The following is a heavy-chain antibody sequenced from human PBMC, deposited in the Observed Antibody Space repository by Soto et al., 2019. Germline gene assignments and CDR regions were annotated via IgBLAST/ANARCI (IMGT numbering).Heavy chain of an antibody. V-gene: IGHV4-39*01. D-gene: IGHD3-10*01. CDR3: ARHSGAPSSSPYYFDS. CDR1: GDSIITNSYY. J-gene: IGHJ4*02. CDR2: VFYRGTT. Sequence: PSETLSLTCTVSGDSIITNSYYWAWIRQPPGKGLEWIGSVFYRGTTYYNPSLKSRVTLSVDTSKNQFSLTLTSVTAPDTAVYYCARHSGAPSSSPYYFDSWGQGTLVTVS.